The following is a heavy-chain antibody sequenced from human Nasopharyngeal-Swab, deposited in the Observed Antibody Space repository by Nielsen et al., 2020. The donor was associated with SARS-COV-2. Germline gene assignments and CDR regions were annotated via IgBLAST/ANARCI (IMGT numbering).Heavy chain of an antibody. CDR3: ARDKDWNGLDS. Sequence: GESLKISCAASGFTFSSYAMSWVRQAPGKGLEWVSAITGNGGSTYYADSVKGRFTISRDNSKNTLYLQMNSLRAEDTAVYYCARDKDWNGLDSWGQGTLVTVSS. CDR1: GFTFSSYA. CDR2: ITGNGGST. D-gene: IGHD1-1*01. J-gene: IGHJ4*02. V-gene: IGHV3-23*01.